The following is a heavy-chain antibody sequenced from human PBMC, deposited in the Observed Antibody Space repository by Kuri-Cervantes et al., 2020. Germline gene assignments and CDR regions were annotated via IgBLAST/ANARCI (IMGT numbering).Heavy chain of an antibody. V-gene: IGHV4-34*01. CDR3: ARQDYYGSGIDY. D-gene: IGHD3-10*01. J-gene: IGHJ4*02. CDR1: GGSFSGYY. Sequence: SETLSLTCAVYGGSFSGYYWSWIRQPPGKGLEWIGEINHSGSTNYNPSLKSRVTISVDKSKNQFSLKLSSVTAADTAVYYCARQDYYGSGIDYWGQGTLVTVSS. CDR2: INHSGST.